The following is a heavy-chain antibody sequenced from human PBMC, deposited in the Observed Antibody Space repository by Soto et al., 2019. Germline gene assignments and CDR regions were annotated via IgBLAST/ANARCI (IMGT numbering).Heavy chain of an antibody. D-gene: IGHD6-19*01. V-gene: IGHV4-59*01. CDR1: GGSISSYY. J-gene: IGHJ5*02. CDR2: IYYSGGT. Sequence: SETLSLTCTVSGGSISSYYWSWIRQPPGKGLEWIGYIYYSGGTNYNPSLKSRVTISVDTSKNQFSLKLSSVTAADTAVYYCAKYSSGWYGGWFDPWGQGTLVTVSS. CDR3: AKYSSGWYGGWFDP.